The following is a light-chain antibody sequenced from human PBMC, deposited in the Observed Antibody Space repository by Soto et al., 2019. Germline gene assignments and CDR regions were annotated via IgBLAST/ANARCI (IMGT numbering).Light chain of an antibody. J-gene: IGKJ1*01. CDR1: QSVRSDY. CDR3: QQYGSSPRT. Sequence: EIVLTQSPCTLSLSPGERATLSCRASQSVRSDYLAWYQQKPGQAPRLHIYGASTRATGIPDRFTGSGSGTDFTLTISRLEPEDFAVYYCQQYGSSPRTFGQGTKVDI. V-gene: IGKV3-20*01. CDR2: GAS.